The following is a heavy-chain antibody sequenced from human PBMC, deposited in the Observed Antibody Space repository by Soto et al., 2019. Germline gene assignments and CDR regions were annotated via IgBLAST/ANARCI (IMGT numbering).Heavy chain of an antibody. CDR1: GFTFSSYG. Sequence: QVQLVESGGGVVQPGRSLRLSCAASGFTFSSYGMHWVRQAPGKGLEWVAVISYDGSNKYYADSVKGRFTISRDNSKNRLDLQMTSVRAEDTAVYYCASLWIYYGSGSDEGRFDYWGQGTLVTVSS. V-gene: IGHV3-30*03. CDR2: ISYDGSNK. J-gene: IGHJ4*02. CDR3: ASLWIYYGSGSDEGRFDY. D-gene: IGHD3-10*01.